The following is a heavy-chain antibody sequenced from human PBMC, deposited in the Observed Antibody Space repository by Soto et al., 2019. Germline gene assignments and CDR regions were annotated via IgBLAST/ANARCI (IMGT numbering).Heavy chain of an antibody. CDR1: GFTFSSYA. CDR3: ARRGSGRYYDY. D-gene: IGHD1-26*01. V-gene: IGHV3-23*01. Sequence: EVPLLESGGGLVQPGGSLRLSCAASGFTFSSYAMRWVRQAPVKGLEWVSAISGSGDSTYYADSVKGRFTISRDNSKNTLYLQMTSLSAEATAVYYCARRGSGRYYDYWGQGTLVTVSS. J-gene: IGHJ4*02. CDR2: ISGSGDST.